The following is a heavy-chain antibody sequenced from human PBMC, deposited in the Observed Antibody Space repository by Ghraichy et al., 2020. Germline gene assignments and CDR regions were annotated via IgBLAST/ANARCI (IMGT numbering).Heavy chain of an antibody. V-gene: IGHV3-7*01. CDR2: IKQDGSEK. D-gene: IGHD6-13*01. CDR1: GFTFSSYW. Sequence: GGSLRLSCAASGFTFSSYWMSWVRQAPGKGLEWVANIKQDGSEKYYVDSVKGRFTISRDNAKNSLYLQMNSLRAEDTAVYYCARTTGYGNRGAFDIWGQGTMVTVSS. J-gene: IGHJ3*02. CDR3: ARTTGYGNRGAFDI.